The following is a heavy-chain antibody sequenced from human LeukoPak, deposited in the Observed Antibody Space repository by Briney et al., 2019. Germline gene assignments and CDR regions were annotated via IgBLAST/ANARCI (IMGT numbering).Heavy chain of an antibody. CDR1: GYTFTDYY. J-gene: IGHJ4*02. CDR2: INPNSGGT. D-gene: IGHD1-26*01. Sequence: GASVKVSCKASGYTFTDYYMHWVRQAPGQGLDWMAWINPNSGGTNYAQKFEGRVTMTRDTSISTAYMELSRLRSDDTAVYYCARDGNFDYWGQGTLVTVSP. V-gene: IGHV1-2*02. CDR3: ARDGNFDY.